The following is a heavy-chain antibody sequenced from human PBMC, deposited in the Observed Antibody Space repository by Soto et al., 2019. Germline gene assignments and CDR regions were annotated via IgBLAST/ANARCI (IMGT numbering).Heavy chain of an antibody. CDR1: GYTFTSYG. J-gene: IGHJ6*02. Sequence: QVQLVQSGAEVKKPGASVKVSCKASGYTFTSYGISWVRQAPGQGLEWMGWISAYNGNTNYAQKLQGRVTMTTATSTSTAYMELRSLRSDDTAVYYCARGEIVVVPAAIDGYYYYGMDVWGQGTTVTVSS. D-gene: IGHD2-2*02. V-gene: IGHV1-18*04. CDR2: ISAYNGNT. CDR3: ARGEIVVVPAAIDGYYYYGMDV.